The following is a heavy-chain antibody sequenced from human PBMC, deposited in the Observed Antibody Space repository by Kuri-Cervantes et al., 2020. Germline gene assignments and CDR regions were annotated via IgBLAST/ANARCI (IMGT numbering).Heavy chain of an antibody. Sequence: GSLRLSCTVSGGSVSSYYWSWIRQPAGKRLEWIGRIYTSRSTNYNPSLKSRVTMSVDTSKNQISLKLSSVTAADTAVYYCARWGEDCSGGSCYPIPLLAWGQGTLVTVSS. J-gene: IGHJ5*02. CDR1: GGSVSSYY. D-gene: IGHD2-15*01. CDR3: ARWGEDCSGGSCYPIPLLA. CDR2: IYTSRST. V-gene: IGHV4-4*07.